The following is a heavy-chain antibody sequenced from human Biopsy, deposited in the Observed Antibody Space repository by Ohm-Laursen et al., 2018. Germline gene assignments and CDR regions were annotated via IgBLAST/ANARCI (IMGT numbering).Heavy chain of an antibody. CDR2: IYYSGST. J-gene: IGHJ4*02. Sequence: SETLSLTCTVTGGSISRSSYYWDWIRQPPGKGLVWIGNIYYSGSTYYNPSLKSRFTISADRSKNLFSMKLTSVTAAETAMYYCARQEFAASPLDYWGQGSLVTVSS. V-gene: IGHV4-39*01. CDR3: ARQEFAASPLDY. CDR1: GGSISRSSYY. D-gene: IGHD3-10*01.